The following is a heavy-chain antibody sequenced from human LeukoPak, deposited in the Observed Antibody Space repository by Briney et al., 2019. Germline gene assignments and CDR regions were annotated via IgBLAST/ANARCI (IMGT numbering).Heavy chain of an antibody. CDR3: ARPKWLRSSSYAFDI. CDR2: INPNSGDT. Sequence: ASVKVSFMASGYTFTGYYMHWVRQAPGQGLEWMGWINPNSGDTNYAQKFQGRVTMTRDTSISTAYMELSRLRSDATAVYYCARPKWLRSSSYAFDIWGQGTMVTVSS. J-gene: IGHJ3*02. D-gene: IGHD5-12*01. V-gene: IGHV1-2*02. CDR1: GYTFTGYY.